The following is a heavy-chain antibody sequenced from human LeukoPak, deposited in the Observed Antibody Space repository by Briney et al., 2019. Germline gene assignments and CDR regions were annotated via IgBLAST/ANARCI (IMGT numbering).Heavy chain of an antibody. D-gene: IGHD2-2*01. Sequence: GGPVKVSCKASGGTFSSYAISWVRQAPGQGLEWMGIINPSGGSTSYAQKFQGRVTMTRDTSTSTVYMELSSLRSEDTAVYYCARDLRLVVPAAKVDLRGRFDPWGQGTLVTVSS. V-gene: IGHV1-46*01. CDR3: ARDLRLVVPAAKVDLRGRFDP. J-gene: IGHJ5*02. CDR2: INPSGGST. CDR1: GGTFSSYA.